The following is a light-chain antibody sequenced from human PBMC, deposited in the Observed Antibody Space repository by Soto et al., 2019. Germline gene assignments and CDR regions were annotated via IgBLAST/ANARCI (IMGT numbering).Light chain of an antibody. CDR3: QNYNSYSEA. Sequence: EIGLTQSPGTLSLSPGERATLSCRASQSVSSSYLAWYQQKPGQAPRLLIYDASSRATGIPDRFSGGGSGTELNLTISRLQPDDFATYYCQNYNSYSEAFGQGTKVDIK. V-gene: IGKV3-20*01. J-gene: IGKJ1*01. CDR1: QSVSSSY. CDR2: DAS.